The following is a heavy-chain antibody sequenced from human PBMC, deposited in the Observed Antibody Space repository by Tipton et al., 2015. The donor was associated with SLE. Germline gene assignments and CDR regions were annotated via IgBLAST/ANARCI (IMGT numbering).Heavy chain of an antibody. CDR1: GGSITSHY. CDR2: VSYTGSA. V-gene: IGHV4-59*08. D-gene: IGHD3-3*01. CDR3: ARLSAYYRVFDL. Sequence: TLSLTCSVSGGSITSHYWTWIRQSPGKELEWLVYVSYTGSATYNPSLRSRVSISLDTSENQFSLKVTSVTAADTAVYYCARLSAYYRVFDLWGQGTLVIVAS. J-gene: IGHJ4*02.